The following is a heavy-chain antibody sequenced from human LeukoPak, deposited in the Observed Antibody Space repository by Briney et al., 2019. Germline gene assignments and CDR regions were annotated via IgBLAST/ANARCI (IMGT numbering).Heavy chain of an antibody. D-gene: IGHD5-18*01. V-gene: IGHV1-69*13. CDR3: ARDWGSYGRPIGGY. J-gene: IGHJ4*02. Sequence: SVKVSCKASGGTFSSYIITWVRQAPGQGLEWMGRIIPMFGTPNYAQKFQDRVTITADESARTAYMELSSLRFEDTAVYYCARDWGSYGRPIGGYWGQGTLVTVSS. CDR1: GGTFSSYI. CDR2: IIPMFGTP.